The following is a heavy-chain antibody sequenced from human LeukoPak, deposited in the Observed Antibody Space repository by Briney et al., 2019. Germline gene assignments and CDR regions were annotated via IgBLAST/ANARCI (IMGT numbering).Heavy chain of an antibody. Sequence: GGSLRLSXAASGFTFNSYAMSWVRQAPGKGLEWTSTISGGADNTYYADSVKGRFTISRDNSKNTLSLQMNSLRAEDTAVYYCAKAQPPAPIEYYYCYMDVWGKGTTVTVSS. CDR3: AKAQPPAPIEYYYCYMDV. D-gene: IGHD2-2*02. V-gene: IGHV3-23*01. CDR2: ISGGADNT. J-gene: IGHJ6*03. CDR1: GFTFNSYA.